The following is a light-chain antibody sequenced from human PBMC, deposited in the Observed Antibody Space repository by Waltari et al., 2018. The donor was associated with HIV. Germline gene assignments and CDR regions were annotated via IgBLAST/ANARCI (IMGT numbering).Light chain of an antibody. V-gene: IGKV3-20*01. CDR1: QNVNNRY. Sequence: DMVLTQSPGTLSLSPGERATLSCRASQNVNNRYLAWYQLKPGQPPRLLIYAASNRAPCIPARFSGRGSGTDFTLTITRLEPEDFAVYSCHQYGNPPFTFGQGSKLEI. CDR3: HQYGNPPFT. CDR2: AAS. J-gene: IGKJ2*01.